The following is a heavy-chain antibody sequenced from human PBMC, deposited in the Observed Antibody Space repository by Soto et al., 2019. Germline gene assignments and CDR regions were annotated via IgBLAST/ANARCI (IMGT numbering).Heavy chain of an antibody. CDR2: INPDGSLK. CDR3: VKWQTRKNL. Sequence: EGQLVESGGDWVQPGRSLRLSCVASGFTISNYWMSWLRQAPGKGLEWAAHINPDGSLKYYLDSVRGRFTISRDIFKNSLYLEMNSLRVEDMAVYYCVKWQTRKNLWGQGTLVTVSS. CDR1: GFTISNYW. D-gene: IGHD2-8*01. J-gene: IGHJ1*01. V-gene: IGHV3-7*03.